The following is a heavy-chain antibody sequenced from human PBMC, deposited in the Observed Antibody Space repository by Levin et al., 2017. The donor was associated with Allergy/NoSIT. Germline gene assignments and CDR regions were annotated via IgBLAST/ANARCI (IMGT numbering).Heavy chain of an antibody. CDR3: AKDTGRILRFLEWLFLGGMDV. Sequence: LSLTCAASGFTFSSYGMHWVRQAPGKGLEWVAVISYDGSNKYYADSVKGRFTISRDNSKNTLYLQMNSLRAEDTAVYYCAKDTGRILRFLEWLFLGGMDVWGQGTTVTVSS. CDR2: ISYDGSNK. D-gene: IGHD3-3*01. J-gene: IGHJ6*02. V-gene: IGHV3-30*18. CDR1: GFTFSSYG.